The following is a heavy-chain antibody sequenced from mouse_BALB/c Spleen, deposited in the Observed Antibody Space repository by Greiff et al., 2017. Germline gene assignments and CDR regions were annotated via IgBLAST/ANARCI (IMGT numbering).Heavy chain of an antibody. CDR1: GFTFTDYY. D-gene: IGHD2-2*01. CDR2: IRNKANGYTT. J-gene: IGHJ2*01. Sequence: EVKLVESGGGLVQPGGSLRLSCATSGFTFTDYYMSWVRQPPGKALEWLGFIRNKANGYTTEYSASVKGRFTISRDNSQSILYLQMNTLRAEDSATYYCARADYGYDYYFDYWGQGTTLTVSS. CDR3: ARADYGYDYYFDY. V-gene: IGHV7-3*02.